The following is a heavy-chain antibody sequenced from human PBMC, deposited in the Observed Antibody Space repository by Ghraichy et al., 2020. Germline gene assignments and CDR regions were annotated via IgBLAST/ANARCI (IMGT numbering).Heavy chain of an antibody. CDR2: IKSKTDGGTT. D-gene: IGHD3-3*01. V-gene: IGHV3-15*01. Sequence: GGSLRLSCAASGFTFSNAWMSWVRQAPGKGLEWVGLIKSKTDGGTTDYAAPVKGRFTISRDGSKNTLYLQMNSLKTEDTAVYYCTTDFYDFWSGSDYWGQGTQVTVSS. CDR1: GFTFSNAW. J-gene: IGHJ4*02. CDR3: TTDFYDFWSGSDY.